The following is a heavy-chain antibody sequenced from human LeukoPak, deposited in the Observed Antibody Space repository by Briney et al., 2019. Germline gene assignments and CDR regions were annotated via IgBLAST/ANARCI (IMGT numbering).Heavy chain of an antibody. CDR1: GYTFTSYD. CDR3: ARLGEGRYCSSTSCYAFKDYYYYYYGMDV. V-gene: IGHV1-8*01. J-gene: IGHJ6*02. Sequence: GASVKVSCKASGYTFTSYDINWVRQATGQGLEWMGWMNPNSGNTGYAQKFQGRVTMTRNTSISTAYMELNSLRSEDTAVYYCARLGEGRYCSSTSCYAFKDYYYYYYGMDVWGQGTTVTVSS. CDR2: MNPNSGNT. D-gene: IGHD2-2*01.